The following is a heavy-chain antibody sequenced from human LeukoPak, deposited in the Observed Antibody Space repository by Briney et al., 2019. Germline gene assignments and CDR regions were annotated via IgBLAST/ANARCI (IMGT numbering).Heavy chain of an antibody. CDR3: ARDQQEFRQTLDAFDI. V-gene: IGHV1-69*13. D-gene: IGHD6-13*01. J-gene: IGHJ3*02. Sequence: SVKVSCKASGGTFSSYAISWVRQAPGQGLEWMGGIIPIFGTANYAQKFQGRVTITADESASTAYMELSSLRSEDTAVYYCARDQQEFRQTLDAFDIWGQGTMVTVSS. CDR2: IIPIFGTA. CDR1: GGTFSSYA.